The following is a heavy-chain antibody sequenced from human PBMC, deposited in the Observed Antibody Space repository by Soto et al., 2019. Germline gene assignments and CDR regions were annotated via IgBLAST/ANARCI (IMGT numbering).Heavy chain of an antibody. D-gene: IGHD6-13*01. J-gene: IGHJ6*02. CDR2: IWYDGSNK. V-gene: IGHV3-30*02. CDR3: AKEAAAVLSGYYGMDV. Sequence: GGSLRLSCAASVFTFSSYGMHWVRQAPGKGLEWVAVIWYDGSNKYYADSVKGRFTISRDNSKNTLYLQMNSLRAEDTAVYYCAKEAAAVLSGYYGMDVWGQGTTVTVSS. CDR1: VFTFSSYG.